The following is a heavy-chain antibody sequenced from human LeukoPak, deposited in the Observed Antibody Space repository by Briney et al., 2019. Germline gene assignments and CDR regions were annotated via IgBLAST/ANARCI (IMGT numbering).Heavy chain of an antibody. J-gene: IGHJ3*02. CDR3: AKATDYGGNSIESAFDI. Sequence: GRSLRLSCAPSGFTFSSYGMHWVREAPGKGLGWVTVISYDGSNKSYADSVKGRFTISRDNSKNTLYLQMNSLRGEETAVYYCAKATDYGGNSIESAFDIWGQGTMVTVSS. V-gene: IGHV3-30*18. CDR2: ISYDGSNK. CDR1: GFTFSSYG. D-gene: IGHD4-23*01.